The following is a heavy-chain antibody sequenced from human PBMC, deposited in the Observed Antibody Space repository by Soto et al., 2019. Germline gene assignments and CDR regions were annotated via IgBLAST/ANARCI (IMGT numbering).Heavy chain of an antibody. CDR2: IIPIFGNA. J-gene: IGHJ6*03. CDR3: ARGPLKTRGYSGYDFAYYYYMDV. CDR1: GGTFSSYA. V-gene: IGHV1-69*06. D-gene: IGHD5-12*01. Sequence: SVKVSCKASGGTFSSYAISWVRQAPGQGLEWMGGIIPIFGNANYAQKFQGRVTITANTSTSTAYMELSSLRSEDTAVYYCARGPLKTRGYSGYDFAYYYYMDVWGKGTKVTVSS.